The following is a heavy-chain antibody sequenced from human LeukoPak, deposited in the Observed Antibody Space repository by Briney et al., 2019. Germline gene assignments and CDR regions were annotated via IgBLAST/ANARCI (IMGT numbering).Heavy chain of an antibody. V-gene: IGHV4-39*01. CDR1: GGSISSSSYS. CDR3: ARHLYSYGSVSLDY. J-gene: IGHJ4*02. D-gene: IGHD5-18*01. Sequence: SETLSLTCTVSGGSISSSSYSWGWIRQPPGKGLEWIGSIYYSGSTYYNPSLKSRVTISVDTSKNQFSLKLSSVTAADTAVYYCARHLYSYGSVSLDYWGQGTLVTVSS. CDR2: IYYSGST.